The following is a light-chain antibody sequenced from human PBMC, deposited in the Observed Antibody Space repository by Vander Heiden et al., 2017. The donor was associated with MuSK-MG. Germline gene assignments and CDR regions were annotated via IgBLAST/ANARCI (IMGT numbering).Light chain of an antibody. CDR2: DTS. CDR3: LPSDSGSWV. V-gene: IGLV7-46*01. Sequence: QAVVTRAPSLTVSPGGTVTLTCGSSTGAVTSGNYVYWYQQKPGQAPRTLIYDTSNQPSWTPARFSGSLPGGKAALTLSGAQAEDEAEYYCLPSDSGSWVFGGGTKLTVL. J-gene: IGLJ3*02. CDR1: TGAVTSGNY.